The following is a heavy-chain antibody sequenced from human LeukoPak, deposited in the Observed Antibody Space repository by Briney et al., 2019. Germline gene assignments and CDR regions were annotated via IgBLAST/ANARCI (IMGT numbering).Heavy chain of an antibody. Sequence: SETLSLTCTVSDDSISGYYWSWIRQPPGKGLEWIGFIYYSGSTNYNPSFKSRVTLSVDTSKNQFSLELSSVTAADTAVYYCAREKFPGYNYGTFDYWGQGTLVTVSS. V-gene: IGHV4-59*01. J-gene: IGHJ4*02. D-gene: IGHD5-18*01. CDR2: IYYSGST. CDR1: DDSISGYY. CDR3: AREKFPGYNYGTFDY.